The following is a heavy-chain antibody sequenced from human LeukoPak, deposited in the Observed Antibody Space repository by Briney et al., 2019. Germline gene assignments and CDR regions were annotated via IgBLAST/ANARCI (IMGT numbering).Heavy chain of an antibody. Sequence: PSQTLSLTCTVSGGSISSGGYYWSWIRQHPGKGLEWIGYIYYSGSTYYNPSLKSRVTISVDTSKNQFSLKLSSVTAADTAVYYCASGIVVVTAPRYYFDYXXXXXXVXVSS. D-gene: IGHD2-21*02. J-gene: IGHJ4*01. V-gene: IGHV4-31*03. CDR3: ASGIVVVTAPRYYFDY. CDR1: GGSISSGGYY. CDR2: IYYSGST.